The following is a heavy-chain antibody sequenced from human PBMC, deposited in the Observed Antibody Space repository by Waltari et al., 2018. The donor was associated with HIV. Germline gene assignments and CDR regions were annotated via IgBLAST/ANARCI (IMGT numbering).Heavy chain of an antibody. V-gene: IGHV3-23*01. Sequence: EVQLLESGGGLVQPGGSLRLSCVASGFTFSSYAMNWVRQAPGKGLEWVSAISGSGGSTYYADSVKGRFTISRDNSKNTLYLQMNSLRAEDTAVFYCAKDPDPYYDFWSGYFPGYFDYWGHGTPVTVSS. J-gene: IGHJ4*01. D-gene: IGHD3-3*01. CDR3: AKDPDPYYDFWSGYFPGYFDY. CDR2: ISGSGGST. CDR1: GFTFSSYA.